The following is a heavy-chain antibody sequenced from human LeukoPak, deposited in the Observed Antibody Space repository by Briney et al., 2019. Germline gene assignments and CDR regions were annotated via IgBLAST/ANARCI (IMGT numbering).Heavy chain of an antibody. Sequence: GGSLRLSCAASGFTFSSYAMNWVRQAPGKGLEWVSYISSSSNTIYYADSVKGRFTISRDNAKNSLYLQMNSLRAEDTAVYYCAELGITMIGGVWGKGTTVTISS. D-gene: IGHD3-10*02. CDR2: ISSSSNTI. V-gene: IGHV3-48*01. J-gene: IGHJ6*04. CDR3: AELGITMIGGV. CDR1: GFTFSSYA.